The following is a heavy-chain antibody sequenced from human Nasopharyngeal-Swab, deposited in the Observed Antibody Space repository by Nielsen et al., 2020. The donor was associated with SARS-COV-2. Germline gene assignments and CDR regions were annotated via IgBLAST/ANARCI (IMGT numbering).Heavy chain of an antibody. CDR1: GYTFTGYG. J-gene: IGHJ6*02. CDR3: ARVGIAVAGHGGLYYYYGMDV. V-gene: IGHV1-18*04. CDR2: ISAYNGNT. D-gene: IGHD6-19*01. Sequence: ASVKVSCKASGYTFTGYGISWVRQAPGQGLEWMGWISAYNGNTNYAQKLQGRVTMTTDTSTSTAYMELRSLRSDDTAVYYCARVGIAVAGHGGLYYYYGMDVWGQGTTVTVSS.